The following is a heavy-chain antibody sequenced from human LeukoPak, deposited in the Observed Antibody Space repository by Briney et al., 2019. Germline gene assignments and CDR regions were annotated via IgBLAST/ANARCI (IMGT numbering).Heavy chain of an antibody. CDR3: ARDLRVVPAATNWFDP. D-gene: IGHD2-2*01. CDR1: GGSISSSNW. V-gene: IGHV4-4*02. Sequence: PSETLSLTCAVSGGSISSSNWWSWVRQPPGKGLEWIGEIYHSGSTNYNPSLMSRVTISVDKSKNQFSLKLSSVTAADTAVYYCARDLRVVPAATNWFDPWGQGTLVTVSS. CDR2: IYHSGST. J-gene: IGHJ5*02.